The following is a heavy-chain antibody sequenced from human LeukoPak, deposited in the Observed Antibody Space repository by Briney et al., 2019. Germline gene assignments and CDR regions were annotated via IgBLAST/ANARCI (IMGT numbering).Heavy chain of an antibody. V-gene: IGHV1-18*01. D-gene: IGHD3-10*01. Sequence: TSVKVSCKASGYTFTSYGISWVRQAPGQGLEWMGWISAYNGNTNYAQKLQGRVTMTTDTSTSTAYMVLRSLRSDDTAVYYCARDHTYYYGSGSNNWFDPWGQGTLVTVSS. CDR3: ARDHTYYYGSGSNNWFDP. CDR1: GYTFTSYG. J-gene: IGHJ5*02. CDR2: ISAYNGNT.